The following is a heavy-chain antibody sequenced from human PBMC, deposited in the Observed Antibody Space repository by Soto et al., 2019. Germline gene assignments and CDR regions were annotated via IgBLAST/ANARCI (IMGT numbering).Heavy chain of an antibody. V-gene: IGHV3-9*01. CDR1: GFSFDDYA. Sequence: EVQLVESGGGVVQPGRSLRLSCAGSGFSFDDYAMYWVRQVPGAGLEWVAGISWSSGNIAHADSVKGRFIISRGNDKSSLYLQMNSLRSDDTALYFCARGGSGALTSAAGTTNWFDPWGQGTLVIVSS. J-gene: IGHJ5*02. D-gene: IGHD6-13*01. CDR2: ISWSSGNI. CDR3: ARGGSGALTSAAGTTNWFDP.